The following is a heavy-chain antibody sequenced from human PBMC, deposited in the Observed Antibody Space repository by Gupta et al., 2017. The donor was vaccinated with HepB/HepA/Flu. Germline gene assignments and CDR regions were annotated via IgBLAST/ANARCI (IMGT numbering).Heavy chain of an antibody. CDR3: ANAKPMNY. V-gene: IGHV3-43*02. Sequence: EVHLVESGGGVVQPGGSLRLSCAAPGFTFDDYGMHWVRQAPGKGLEWVSFISETGRRAYYADSVKGRFAVSRDNSKNSLYLQMNSLRTEDTALYYCANAKPMNYWGQGTLVTVSS. CDR2: ISETGRRA. D-gene: IGHD3-22*01. CDR1: GFTFDDYG. J-gene: IGHJ4*02.